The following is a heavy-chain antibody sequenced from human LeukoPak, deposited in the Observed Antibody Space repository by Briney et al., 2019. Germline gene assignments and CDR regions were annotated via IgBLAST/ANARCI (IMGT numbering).Heavy chain of an antibody. D-gene: IGHD3-10*01. V-gene: IGHV4-61*05. Sequence: SETLSLTCTVSGGSISSSSYYWSWIRQPPGKGLEWIGYIYYSGSTNYNPSLKSRVTISVDTSKNQFSLKLSSVTAADTAVYYCARHGPITMVRGGRFRFDPWGQGTLVTVSS. J-gene: IGHJ5*02. CDR2: IYYSGST. CDR1: GGSISSSSYY. CDR3: ARHGPITMVRGGRFRFDP.